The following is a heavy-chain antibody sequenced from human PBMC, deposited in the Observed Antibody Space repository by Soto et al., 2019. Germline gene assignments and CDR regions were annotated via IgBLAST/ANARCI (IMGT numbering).Heavy chain of an antibody. Sequence: GGSLRLSCAASGFTFSSYAMSWVRQAPGKGLEWVSAISGSGGSTYYADSVKGRFTISRDNSKNTLYLQMNSLRAEDTAVYYCAKLGRLRLGELSSKGYFDYWGQGTLVTVSS. D-gene: IGHD3-16*02. CDR1: GFTFSSYA. V-gene: IGHV3-23*01. J-gene: IGHJ4*02. CDR2: ISGSGGST. CDR3: AKLGRLRLGELSSKGYFDY.